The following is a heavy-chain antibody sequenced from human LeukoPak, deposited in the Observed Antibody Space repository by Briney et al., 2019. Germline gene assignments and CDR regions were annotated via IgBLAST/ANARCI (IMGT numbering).Heavy chain of an antibody. D-gene: IGHD3-22*01. CDR2: IIPILGIA. CDR1: GGTFSSYA. CDR3: AREEDSSGYYSLL. Sequence: SVKVSCKASGGTFSSYAISWVRQAPGQGLEWMGRIIPILGIANYAQKFQGRVTITADKSTSTAYMELSSLRSEDTAVYYCAREEDSSGYYSLLWGQGTLVTVSS. J-gene: IGHJ4*02. V-gene: IGHV1-69*04.